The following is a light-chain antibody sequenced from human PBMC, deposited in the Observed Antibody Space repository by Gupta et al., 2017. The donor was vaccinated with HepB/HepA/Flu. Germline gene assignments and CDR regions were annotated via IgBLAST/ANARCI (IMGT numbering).Light chain of an antibody. Sequence: QSALTQSASVSGSPGQSIPISCTVTSSDVGSYKYVSWYQQHPGKAPKLMIYDVTNRPSGVSNRFSGSKSGNTASLTISGLQAEDEGDYYCSSYSSSSTPVLFGGGTKLTIL. J-gene: IGLJ2*01. CDR2: DVT. V-gene: IGLV2-14*01. CDR3: SSYSSSSTPVL. CDR1: SSDVGSYKY.